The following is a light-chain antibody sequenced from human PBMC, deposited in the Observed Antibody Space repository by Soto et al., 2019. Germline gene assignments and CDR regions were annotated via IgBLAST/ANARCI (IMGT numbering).Light chain of an antibody. CDR2: GAS. CDR1: QSVLYSSNNKNY. V-gene: IGKV4-1*01. Sequence: DIVMTQSPDSLAVSLGERATINCKSSQSVLYSSNNKNYLAWYQQKPGQPPILLIYGASTRESGVTDRFSGSGSGSDFTVNIGSQQTEDVAVYYCQQYYTTPWTFGQGTKVEIK. J-gene: IGKJ1*01. CDR3: QQYYTTPWT.